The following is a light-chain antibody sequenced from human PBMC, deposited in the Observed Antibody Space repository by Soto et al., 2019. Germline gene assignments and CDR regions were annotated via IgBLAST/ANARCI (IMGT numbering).Light chain of an antibody. CDR1: SSDVGGYNY. J-gene: IGLJ1*01. CDR3: SSYTISSTGPGV. Sequence: QSALTQPASVSGSPGQSITISCTGTSSDVGGYNYVSWYQQHPGKAPKLMIYDVSNRPSGVSNRFSGSKSGNTASLTISGLQAEDVADYYCSSYTISSTGPGVFGTGTKVPVL. V-gene: IGLV2-14*01. CDR2: DVS.